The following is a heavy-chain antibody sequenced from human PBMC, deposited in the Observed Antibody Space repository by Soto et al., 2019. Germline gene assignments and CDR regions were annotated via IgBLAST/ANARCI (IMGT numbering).Heavy chain of an antibody. CDR1: GGSVTSTNYY. Sequence: SETLSLTCTVSGGSVTSTNYYWSWIRQPPGKGLEWIGYIYYSGSTNYSPSLKSRVTISVDTSKNQFSLKLSSVTAADTAVYYCARGGGRYCSTSSCHFDYWGQGTLVTVSS. CDR2: IYYSGST. D-gene: IGHD2-2*01. J-gene: IGHJ4*02. V-gene: IGHV4-61*01. CDR3: ARGGGRYCSTSSCHFDY.